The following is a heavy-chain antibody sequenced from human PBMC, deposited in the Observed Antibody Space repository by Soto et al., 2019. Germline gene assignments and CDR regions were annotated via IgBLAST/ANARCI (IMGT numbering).Heavy chain of an antibody. D-gene: IGHD3-22*01. CDR1: GGSFSGYY. V-gene: IGHV4-34*01. CDR3: AYDSSGYYRV. CDR2: INHSGST. J-gene: IGHJ4*02. Sequence: QVQLQQWGAGLLKPSETLSLTCAVYGGSFSGYYWSWIRQPPGKGLEWIGEINHSGSTNYNPSLKSRVTISVDTSKNQFSLKLSSVTAADTAVYYCAYDSSGYYRVWGQGTLVTVSS.